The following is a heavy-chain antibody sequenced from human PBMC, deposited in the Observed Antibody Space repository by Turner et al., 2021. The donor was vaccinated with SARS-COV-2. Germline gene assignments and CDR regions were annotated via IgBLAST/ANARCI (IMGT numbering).Heavy chain of an antibody. V-gene: IGHV4-39*01. CDR3: ARLMDTAMDYYGMDV. J-gene: IGHJ6*02. Sequence: QLQLQESGPGLVKPSETLSLTCTVSGGSISSSTYYWGWIRQPPGKGLEWIGNIYYSGITYYNPSLKSRVTISVDTSKNQFSLKLSSLTAAETAVYYCARLMDTAMDYYGMDVWGQGTTVTVSS. CDR1: GGSISSSTYY. D-gene: IGHD5-18*01. CDR2: IYYSGIT.